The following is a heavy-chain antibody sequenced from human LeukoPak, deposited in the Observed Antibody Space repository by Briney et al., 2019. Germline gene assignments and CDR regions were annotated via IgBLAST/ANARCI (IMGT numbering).Heavy chain of an antibody. CDR3: ARDRGSGRGWFDP. V-gene: IGHV1-46*01. CDR1: GYTFISNN. CDR2: LKPSSGSA. D-gene: IGHD3-10*01. Sequence: ASVKVSCKASGYTFISNNMHWMRQAPGQGPEWMAILKPSSGSATYAQKFQGRLTVTRDMSTGTVYMELSTLRSEDTAVYYCARDRGSGRGWFDPWGQGTLVIVSS. J-gene: IGHJ5*02.